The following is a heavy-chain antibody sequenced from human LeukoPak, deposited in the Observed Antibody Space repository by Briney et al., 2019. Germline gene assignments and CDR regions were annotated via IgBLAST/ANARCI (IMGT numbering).Heavy chain of an antibody. CDR3: AREYPTTYYYYGMDV. Sequence: GGSLRLSCAASGFTFSSYAMHWVRQAPGKGLEWVAVISYDGSNKYYADSVKGRFTISRDNSKNTLYLQMNSLRVEDTAVYYCAREYPTTYYYYGMDVWGQGTRSPSP. V-gene: IGHV3-30*04. J-gene: IGHJ6*02. CDR2: ISYDGSNK. D-gene: IGHD1-14*01. CDR1: GFTFSSYA.